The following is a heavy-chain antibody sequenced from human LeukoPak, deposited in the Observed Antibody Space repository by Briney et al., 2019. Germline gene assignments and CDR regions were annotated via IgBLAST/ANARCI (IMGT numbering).Heavy chain of an antibody. J-gene: IGHJ4*02. D-gene: IGHD3-10*01. V-gene: IGHV4-34*01. Sequence: EASETLSLTCAVYGGSFSGYYWSWIRQPPGKGLEWIGEINHSGSTNYNPSLKSRVTISVDKSKNQFSLKLSSVTAADTAVYYCARRGTLSGVDYWGQGTLVTVSS. CDR3: ARRGTLSGVDY. CDR1: GGSFSGYY. CDR2: INHSGST.